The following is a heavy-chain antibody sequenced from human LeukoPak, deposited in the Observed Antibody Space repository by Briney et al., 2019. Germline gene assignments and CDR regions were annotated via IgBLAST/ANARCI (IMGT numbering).Heavy chain of an antibody. CDR3: ARDGINYDILTGYSPIDAFDI. CDR1: GFTFSNYW. D-gene: IGHD3-9*01. J-gene: IGHJ3*02. V-gene: IGHV3-7*01. CDR2: IKQDGSEK. Sequence: GGSLRLSCAASGFTFSNYWMAWVRQSPGKGLEWVANIKQDGSEKYYVGSVKGRFTISRDNAKNSLYLQMNSLRAEDTAVYYCARDGINYDILTGYSPIDAFDIWGQGTMVTVSS.